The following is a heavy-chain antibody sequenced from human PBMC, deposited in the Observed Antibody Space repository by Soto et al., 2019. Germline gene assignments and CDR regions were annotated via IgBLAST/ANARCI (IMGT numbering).Heavy chain of an antibody. J-gene: IGHJ6*02. Sequence: QVQLMESGGSVLQPGRSLRLCCAASGFTFSSYGMHWVRQAPGKGLEWVTIISNDGSIQYYGDSVKGRFTVSRDNSKNTLFLEMNSLRAEDTATYYCAKDRRDSSGTCSRCFGMDVWGQGTTVTVSS. CDR3: AKDRRDSSGTCSRCFGMDV. CDR2: ISNDGSIQ. CDR1: GFTFSSYG. V-gene: IGHV3-30*18. D-gene: IGHD3-22*01.